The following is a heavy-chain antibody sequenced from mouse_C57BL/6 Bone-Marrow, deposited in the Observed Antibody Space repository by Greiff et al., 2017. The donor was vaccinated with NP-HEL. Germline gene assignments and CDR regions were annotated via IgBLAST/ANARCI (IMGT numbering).Heavy chain of an antibody. CDR2: INPYNGGT. D-gene: IGHD1-1*01. CDR1: GYTFTDYY. Sequence: EVQLQQSGPVLVKPGASVKMSCKASGYTFTDYYMNWVKQSHGKSLEWIGVINPYNGGTSYNQKFKGKATLTVDKSSSTAYMELRSLTSEDSAVYFCARVSSWFAYWGQGTLVTVSA. CDR3: ARVSSWFAY. V-gene: IGHV1-19*01. J-gene: IGHJ3*01.